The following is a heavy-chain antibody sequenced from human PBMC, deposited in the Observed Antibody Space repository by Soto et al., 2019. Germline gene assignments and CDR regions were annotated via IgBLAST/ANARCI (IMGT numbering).Heavy chain of an antibody. CDR1: GYTFTSYG. CDR3: ARDVPLSPYCSSTSCYYYYMDV. D-gene: IGHD2-2*01. J-gene: IGHJ6*03. V-gene: IGHV1-18*01. CDR2: ISAYNGNT. Sequence: ASVKVSCKASGYTFTSYGISWVRQAPGQGLEWMGWISAYNGNTNYAQKLQGRVTMTTDTSTSTAYMELRSLRSDDTAVYYCARDVPLSPYCSSTSCYYYYMDVWGKGTTVTVSS.